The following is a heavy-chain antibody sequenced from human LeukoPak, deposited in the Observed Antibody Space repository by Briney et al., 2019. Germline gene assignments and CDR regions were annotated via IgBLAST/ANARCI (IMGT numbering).Heavy chain of an antibody. CDR2: IYYSGST. Sequence: SETLSLTCTVSGGSISRGDSYWSWIRQPPGKGLEWIGHIYYSGSTYYNPSLRSRVAISLDTSENQFSLKLSSVTAADTAVYYCARHGGTRVTLVEVYYFDYWGQGTLVTVSS. CDR3: ARHGGTRVTLVEVYYFDY. J-gene: IGHJ4*02. V-gene: IGHV4-30-4*01. CDR1: GGSISRGDSY. D-gene: IGHD4-11*01.